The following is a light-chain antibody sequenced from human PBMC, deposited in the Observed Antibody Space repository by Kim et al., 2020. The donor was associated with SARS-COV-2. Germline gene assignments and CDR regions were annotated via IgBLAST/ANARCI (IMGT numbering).Light chain of an antibody. J-gene: IGKJ2*01. Sequence: DIQMTQSPSSLSASVGDRVTVACRASQSISGYLNWYQQKPGKAPKLLIYSTSTLQSGVPSRFSGSGSGTNFTLTISSLQPEDFATYCCKQTYSTPYTFGRGTKLEIK. CDR3: KQTYSTPYT. CDR2: STS. V-gene: IGKV1-39*01. CDR1: QSISGY.